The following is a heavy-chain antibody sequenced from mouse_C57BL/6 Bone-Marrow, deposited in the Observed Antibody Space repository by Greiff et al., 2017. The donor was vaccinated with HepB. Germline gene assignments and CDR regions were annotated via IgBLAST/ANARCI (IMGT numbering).Heavy chain of an antibody. CDR1: GYSITSGYY. V-gene: IGHV3-6*01. CDR2: ISYDGSN. Sequence: EVKLVESGPGLVKPSQSLSLTCSVTGYSITSGYYWNWIRQFPGNKLEWMGYISYDGSNNYNPSLKNRISITRDTSKNQFFLKLNSVTTEDTATYYCARERDLHLGQKDYFDYWGQGTTLTVSS. D-gene: IGHD4-1*01. J-gene: IGHJ2*01. CDR3: ARERDLHLGQKDYFDY.